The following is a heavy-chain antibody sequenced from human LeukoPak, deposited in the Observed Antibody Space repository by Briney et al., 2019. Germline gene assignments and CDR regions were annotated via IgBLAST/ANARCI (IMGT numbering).Heavy chain of an antibody. J-gene: IGHJ4*02. D-gene: IGHD2-15*01. CDR1: GGSFSGYY. CDR3: ARALGYCSGGSCRGWENDY. Sequence: SETLSLTCAVYGGSFSGYYWSWIRQPPGKGLEWIGEINHSGSTNYNPSLKSRVTISVDTSKNQFSLKLSSVTAADTAVYYCARALGYCSGGSCRGWENDYRGQGTLVTVSS. CDR2: INHSGST. V-gene: IGHV4-34*01.